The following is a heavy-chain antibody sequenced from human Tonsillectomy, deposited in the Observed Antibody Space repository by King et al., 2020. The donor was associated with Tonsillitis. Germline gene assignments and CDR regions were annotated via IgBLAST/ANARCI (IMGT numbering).Heavy chain of an antibody. D-gene: IGHD2-15*01. CDR2: TRDKAHSYTT. Sequence: VQLVQSGGGLVQPGGSLRLSCAASGFTFSYHYMDWVRQAPGKGLEWVGRTRDKAHSYTTEYAASVKGRFTISRDDSKKSLYLEMNSLKTEDTAVYYCVRVGYCSGGGCSPLDYWGQGTLVTVSS. CDR1: GFTFSYHY. J-gene: IGHJ4*02. CDR3: VRVGYCSGGGCSPLDY. V-gene: IGHV3-72*01.